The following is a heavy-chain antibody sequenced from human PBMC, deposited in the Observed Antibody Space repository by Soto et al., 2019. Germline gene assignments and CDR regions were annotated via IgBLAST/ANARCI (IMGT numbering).Heavy chain of an antibody. CDR1: GGSISSSSYY. Sequence: PSETLSLTCTVSGGSISSSSYYWGWIRQPPGKGLEWIGSIYYSGSTYYNPSLKSRVTISVDTSKNQFSLKLSSATAADTAVYYCARGDDSSGYYSYFDYWGQGTLVTV. CDR2: IYYSGST. J-gene: IGHJ4*02. CDR3: ARGDDSSGYYSYFDY. V-gene: IGHV4-39*01. D-gene: IGHD3-22*01.